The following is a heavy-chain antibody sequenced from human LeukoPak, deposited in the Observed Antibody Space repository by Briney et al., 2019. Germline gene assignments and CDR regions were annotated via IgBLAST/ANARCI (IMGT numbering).Heavy chain of an antibody. V-gene: IGHV3-21*01. CDR3: ARAPPLYCSSTSCYWDWYFDL. Sequence: GGSLRLSCAASGFTFSSYSMNWVRQAPGKGLECVSSISSSSSYIYYAGSVKGRFTISRDNAKNSLYLQMNSLRAEDTAVYYCARAPPLYCSSTSCYWDWYFDLWGRGTLVTVSS. CDR1: GFTFSSYS. J-gene: IGHJ2*01. CDR2: ISSSSSYI. D-gene: IGHD2-2*01.